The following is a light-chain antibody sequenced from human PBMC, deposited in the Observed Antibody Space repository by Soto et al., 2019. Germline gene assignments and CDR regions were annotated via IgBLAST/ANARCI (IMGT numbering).Light chain of an antibody. V-gene: IGLV2-23*01. CDR2: EGS. CDR1: RSDVGSYNL. Sequence: QSALTQPASVSGSPGQSITISCTGTRSDVGSYNLVSWYQQHPGKAPKLMIYEGSKRPSGVSNRFSGSKSGNTASLTISGLQAEDEADYYWCAYSGSSTDVVFGGGTKLTVL. J-gene: IGLJ2*01. CDR3: CAYSGSSTDVV.